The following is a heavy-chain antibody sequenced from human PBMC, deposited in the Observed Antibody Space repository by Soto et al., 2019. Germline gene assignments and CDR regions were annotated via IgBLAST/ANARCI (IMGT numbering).Heavy chain of an antibody. CDR3: ARAMRGYSTAVHRDY. CDR2: INPSGGST. CDR1: GYTFTSYY. J-gene: IGHJ4*02. Sequence: QVQLVQSGAEVKKPGASVKVSCKASGYTFTSYYMHWVRQAPGQGLEWLGIINPSGGSTSYARKFQGRVTITRDTSTSTVSMELCSLRSEDTAVYSCARAMRGYSTAVHRDYWGQGTLVTVSS. V-gene: IGHV1-46*01. D-gene: IGHD4-4*01.